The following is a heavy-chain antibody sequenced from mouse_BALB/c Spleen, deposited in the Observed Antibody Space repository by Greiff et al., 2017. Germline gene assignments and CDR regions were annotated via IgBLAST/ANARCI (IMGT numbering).Heavy chain of an antibody. CDR1: GFSLTSYG. D-gene: IGHD1-1*01. CDR2: IWAGGST. Sequence: VKLQESGPGLVAPSQSLSITCTVSGFSLTSYGVHWVRQPPGKGLEWLGVIWAGGSTNYNSALMSRLSISKDNSKSQVFLKMNSLQTDDTAMYYCARVGASYGFAYWGQGTLVTVSA. J-gene: IGHJ3*01. V-gene: IGHV2-9*02. CDR3: ARVGASYGFAY.